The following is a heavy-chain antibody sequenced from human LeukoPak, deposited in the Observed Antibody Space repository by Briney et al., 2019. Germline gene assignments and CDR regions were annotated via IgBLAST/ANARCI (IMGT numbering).Heavy chain of an antibody. V-gene: IGHV4-31*03. Sequence: SETLSLTCTVSGGSISSGGYYWSWIRQHPGKGLEWIGYIYYSGSTYYNPSLKSRVTISVDTSKNQFSLKLSSVTAADTAVYYCARVVSSGWAFDYWGQGTLVTVSS. J-gene: IGHJ4*02. CDR1: GGSISSGGYY. D-gene: IGHD6-19*01. CDR3: ARVVSSGWAFDY. CDR2: IYYSGST.